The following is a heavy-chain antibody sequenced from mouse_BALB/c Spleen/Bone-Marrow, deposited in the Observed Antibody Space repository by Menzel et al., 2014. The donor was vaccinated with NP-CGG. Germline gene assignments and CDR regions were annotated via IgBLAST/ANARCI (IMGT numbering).Heavy chain of an antibody. CDR3: ARVYGWYFDV. J-gene: IGHJ1*01. CDR1: GFTFSSYG. Sequence: EVMLVESGGGLVQPGGSLKLSCVASGFTFSSYGMSWVRQTPDKRLELVATINNNGGSTYYPDSVKGQFTISRVNAKNTLYLQMSSLKSEDTAMYYCARVYGWYFDVWGAGTTVTVSS. CDR2: INNNGGST. D-gene: IGHD1-1*01. V-gene: IGHV5-6-3*01.